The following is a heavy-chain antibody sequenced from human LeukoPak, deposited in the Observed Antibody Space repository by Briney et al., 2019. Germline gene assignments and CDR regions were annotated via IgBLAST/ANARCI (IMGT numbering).Heavy chain of an antibody. J-gene: IGHJ4*02. Sequence: GSLRLSCAASVFSVSTSYMSWVRQAPGKGLEWLTFTWSDGRSEYYADSVKGRFTVSRDNSKNTVYLQVNSLRVEDTAVYYCARDRGNDYFDSWGQGTLVTVSS. CDR3: ARDRGNDYFDS. CDR2: TWSDGRSE. V-gene: IGHV3-33*07. CDR1: VFSVSTSY.